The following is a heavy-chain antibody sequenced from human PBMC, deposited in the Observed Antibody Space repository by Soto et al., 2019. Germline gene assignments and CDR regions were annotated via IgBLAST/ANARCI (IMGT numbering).Heavy chain of an antibody. CDR1: GFIFSNYA. V-gene: IGHV1-18*01. Sequence: ASVKVSCKTSGFIFSNYAVSWVRQAPGQGLEWMGWISGYSGVTKYARGFQDRLTMTTETSTGTAYMELRSLGSDDTAIYYCARDTDVSTGFYFDNWG. D-gene: IGHD3-16*01. J-gene: IGHJ4*01. CDR3: ARDTDVSTGFYFDN. CDR2: ISGYSGVT.